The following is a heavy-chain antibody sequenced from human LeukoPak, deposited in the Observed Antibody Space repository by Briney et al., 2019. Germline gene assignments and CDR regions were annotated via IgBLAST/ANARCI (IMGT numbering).Heavy chain of an antibody. D-gene: IGHD3-22*01. CDR2: ISSSSSYI. Sequence: GGSLRLSCAASGFTFSSYSMNWVRQAPGKGLEWVSSISSSSSYIYYADSVKGRFTISRDNAKNSLYLQMNSLRAEDTAVYYCARTPMIVVVIDAFDIWGQGTMVTVSS. CDR1: GFTFSSYS. J-gene: IGHJ3*02. CDR3: ARTPMIVVVIDAFDI. V-gene: IGHV3-21*01.